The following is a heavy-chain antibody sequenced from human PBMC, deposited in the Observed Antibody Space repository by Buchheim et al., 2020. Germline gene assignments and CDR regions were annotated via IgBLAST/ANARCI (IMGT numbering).Heavy chain of an antibody. CDR2: ISYDGSTK. J-gene: IGHJ4*02. CDR3: AKADSSGYYSCDY. V-gene: IGHV3-30*18. Sequence: QVQLVESGGGVVQPGRSLRLSCAASGFTFSSYGMHWVRQAPGKGLEWVAVISYDGSTKYYADSVKGRFTISRDNSKNTLYLQMNSLRAEDTAGYYCAKADSSGYYSCDYGGQGTL. D-gene: IGHD3-22*01. CDR1: GFTFSSYG.